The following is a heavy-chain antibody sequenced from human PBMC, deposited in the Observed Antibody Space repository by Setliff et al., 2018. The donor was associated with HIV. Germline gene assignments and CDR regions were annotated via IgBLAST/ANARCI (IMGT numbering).Heavy chain of an antibody. CDR3: SLLEVPLIVGTPPPI. CDR1: NGSFSAYD. Sequence: PSETLSLTCAVYNGSFSAYDWAWIRQPPGKGLEWIGEINHGGSATYNPSLTGRVGISVDTSKNQFSLKMIAVTAADAAVYYCSLLEVPLIVGTPPPIWGQGTLVTVSS. CDR2: INHGGSA. J-gene: IGHJ4*02. D-gene: IGHD1-26*01. V-gene: IGHV4-34*01.